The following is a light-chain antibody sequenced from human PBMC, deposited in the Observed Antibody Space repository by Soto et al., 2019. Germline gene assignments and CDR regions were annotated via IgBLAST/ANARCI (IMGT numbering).Light chain of an antibody. CDR2: DAN. CDR1: SSDVGSYNL. Sequence: QSVLTQPASMSGSPGQSITISCTGTSSDVGSYNLVSWYQHHPGEAPKLIIYDANKRPSGISNRFSGSKSGNTASLTISGLQAEDEADYYCCSYAGSTTFYVFGIGTKATVL. CDR3: CSYAGSTTFYV. V-gene: IGLV2-23*01. J-gene: IGLJ1*01.